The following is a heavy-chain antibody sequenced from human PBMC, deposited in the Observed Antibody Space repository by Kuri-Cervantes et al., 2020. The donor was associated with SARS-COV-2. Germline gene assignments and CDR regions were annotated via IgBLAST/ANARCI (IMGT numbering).Heavy chain of an antibody. CDR2: INPNSGGT. CDR1: GYTFTGYY. V-gene: IGHV1-2*04. J-gene: IGHJ6*02. Sequence: ASVKVSCRASGYTFTGYYMHWVRQAPGQGLEWMGWINPNSGGTNYAQKFQGWVTMTRDTSISTVYMELSRLRSDDTAVYYCARGMVRGLIQSYYYGMDAWGQGTTVTVSS. CDR3: ARGMVRGLIQSYYYGMDA. D-gene: IGHD3-10*01.